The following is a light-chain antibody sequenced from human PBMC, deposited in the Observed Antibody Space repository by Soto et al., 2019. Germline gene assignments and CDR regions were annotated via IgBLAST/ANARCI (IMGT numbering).Light chain of an antibody. CDR1: ESINQN. Sequence: ETVMTQSPATLSVSPGEGAILSCRATESINQNLAWYQQKPGQAPRLLIHGASYRATGIPDRVSGRGSGTEFTLAISRLQSEDFEVYYSQPYNTWPHTFGGGTKVQIK. V-gene: IGKV3-15*01. CDR2: GAS. J-gene: IGKJ4*01. CDR3: QPYNTWPHT.